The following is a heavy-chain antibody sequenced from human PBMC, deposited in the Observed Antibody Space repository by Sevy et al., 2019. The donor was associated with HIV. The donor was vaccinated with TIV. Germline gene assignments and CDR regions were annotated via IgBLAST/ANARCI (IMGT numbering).Heavy chain of an antibody. CDR3: ARDEGSRSIYFDY. D-gene: IGHD3-10*01. Sequence: GGSLRLSCAASGFTFSSYWMSWVRQAPGKGLEWVANIKQDGSEKYYVDSVKGRFTISRDNAKNSLYLQMNSLRAEDTAVYYCARDEGSRSIYFDYWGQGTLVTVSS. V-gene: IGHV3-7*01. CDR2: IKQDGSEK. CDR1: GFTFSSYW. J-gene: IGHJ4*02.